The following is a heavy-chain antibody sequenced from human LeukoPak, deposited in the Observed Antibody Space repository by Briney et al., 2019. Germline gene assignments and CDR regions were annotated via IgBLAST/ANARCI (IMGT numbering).Heavy chain of an antibody. CDR2: IWYGGSNK. J-gene: IGHJ3*02. D-gene: IGHD2-2*01. V-gene: IGHV3-33*08. Sequence: GGSLRLSCAASGGSFSSYGMYWGRDAPGKGRGWVAVIWYGGSNKYYADSVKGRFTISRDNSKNTLYLQMNSLRAEDTAVYYCARDNVPVVGFDIWGQGTMVTVSS. CDR1: GGSFSSYG. CDR3: ARDNVPVVGFDI.